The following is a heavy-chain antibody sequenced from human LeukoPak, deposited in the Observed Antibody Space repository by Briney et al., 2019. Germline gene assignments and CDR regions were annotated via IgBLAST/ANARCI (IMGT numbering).Heavy chain of an antibody. J-gene: IGHJ4*02. CDR1: GDSTSSSSYY. V-gene: IGHV4-39*01. CDR3: ARRIMGSSRSDC. CDR2: IYYSGSA. Sequence: PSETLSLTCTVSGDSTSSSSYYWVWIRQPPGKGLEWTGNIYYSGSALYSPTLKSRAAISIDTSKNQFSLKLRSVTAADTAVYYCARRIMGSSRSDCWGQGTLVTVSS. D-gene: IGHD2-2*01.